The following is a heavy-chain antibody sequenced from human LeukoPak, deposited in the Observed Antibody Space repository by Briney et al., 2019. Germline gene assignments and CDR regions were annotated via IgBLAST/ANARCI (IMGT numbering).Heavy chain of an antibody. D-gene: IGHD2-2*01. CDR3: ERDAPERCSSTSCYFLNYYYYYYMDV. CDR1: VGSISSVSYY. Sequence: SETLSLTCTVSVGSISSVSYYWSWIRQPAGKGLDWIGGIYTIGSTTYNPSLKSRVTISVDTSNNQFSLKLSSVTAADTAVYYCERDAPERCSSTSCYFLNYYYYYYMDVWGKGTTVTVAS. J-gene: IGHJ6*03. V-gene: IGHV4-61*02. CDR2: IYTIGST.